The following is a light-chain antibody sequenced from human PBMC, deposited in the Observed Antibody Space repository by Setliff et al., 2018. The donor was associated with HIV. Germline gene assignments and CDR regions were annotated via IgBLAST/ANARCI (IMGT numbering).Light chain of an antibody. V-gene: IGLV7-43*01. CDR2: NIN. CDR1: TGAVTSDYY. J-gene: IGLJ2*01. CDR3: LLQYDSARF. Sequence: QAVVTQEPSLTVSPRGTVTLTCASSTGAVTSDYYPYWFQQKAGQAPRALIYNINNKHSWTPARFSGSLLGGKAALTLSGVQPEDEADYYCLLQYDSARFFGGGTKVTV.